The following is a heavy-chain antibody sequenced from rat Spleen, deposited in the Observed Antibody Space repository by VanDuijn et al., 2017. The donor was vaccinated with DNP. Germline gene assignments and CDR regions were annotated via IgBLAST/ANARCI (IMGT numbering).Heavy chain of an antibody. Sequence: EVQLVESGGGLVQPGRSLKLSCVASGFIFNDYALAWVRQAPKKGLEWVATITYDGRSTYYRDSMKGRFTISRDNAKSTLYLQMDSLRSDDTATYYCARQRWYYSGEGMDYWGQGVMVTVSS. CDR3: ARQRWYYSGEGMDY. CDR1: GFIFNDYA. D-gene: IGHD1-1*01. CDR2: ITYDGRST. J-gene: IGHJ2*01. V-gene: IGHV5-17*01.